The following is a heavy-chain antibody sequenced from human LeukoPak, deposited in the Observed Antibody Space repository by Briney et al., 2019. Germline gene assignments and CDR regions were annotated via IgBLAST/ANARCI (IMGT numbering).Heavy chain of an antibody. D-gene: IGHD3-10*01. J-gene: IGHJ4*02. V-gene: IGHV3-7*01. CDR3: LSGSGH. Sequence: PGGSLRLSCAAAGFIFRNYWMGWVRQPPGKGLEWVANINEDGSEKYYVDSVKGRFIISRDNAKNSLYLQMNILRAEDTAVFYCLSGSGHCGQGSLVTVSS. CDR1: GFIFRNYW. CDR2: INEDGSEK.